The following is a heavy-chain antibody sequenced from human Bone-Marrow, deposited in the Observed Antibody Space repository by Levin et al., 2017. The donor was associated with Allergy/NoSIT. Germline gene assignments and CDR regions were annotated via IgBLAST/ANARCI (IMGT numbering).Heavy chain of an antibody. Sequence: GGSLRLSCAASGLTFSGSAVHWVRQASGKGLEWVGRIRSKADNYATAYAASVQGRFTFSRDDSKNTAYLHMNSLETEDTAAYYCISRCTSCYRPLDYWGQGTLVTVSS. CDR3: ISRCTSCYRPLDY. D-gene: IGHD2-2*01. V-gene: IGHV3-73*01. J-gene: IGHJ4*02. CDR2: IRSKADNYAT. CDR1: GLTFSGSA.